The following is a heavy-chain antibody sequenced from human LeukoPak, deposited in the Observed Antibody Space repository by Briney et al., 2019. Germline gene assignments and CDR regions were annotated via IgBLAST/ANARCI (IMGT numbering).Heavy chain of an antibody. CDR3: AREDFRILTHYYYGMDV. CDR1: GYTFTGYY. Sequence: ASVKVSCKASGYTFTGYYMHWVRQAPGQGLEWMGWINPNRGGTNYAQKFQGSVTMTSDTSISTAYMELSRLRSDDTAVYYCAREDFRILTHYYYGMDVWGQGTTVTVSS. J-gene: IGHJ6*02. CDR2: INPNRGGT. V-gene: IGHV1-2*02. D-gene: IGHD3/OR15-3a*01.